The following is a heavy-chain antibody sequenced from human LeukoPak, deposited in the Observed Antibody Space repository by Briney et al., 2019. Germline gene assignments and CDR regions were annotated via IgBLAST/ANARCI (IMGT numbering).Heavy chain of an antibody. CDR2: IYYSGTT. J-gene: IGHJ4*02. D-gene: IGHD7-27*01. Sequence: SETLSLTCAVSGGSITSGGYYWSWIRQLPGKGLEWIGYIYYSGTTSYNPSLKSRLTISLDTSENQFSLKLSSVTAADTAVYYCARGSTGDKSNNWGQGTLVTVSS. CDR3: ARGSTGDKSNN. CDR1: GGSITSGGYY. V-gene: IGHV4-31*11.